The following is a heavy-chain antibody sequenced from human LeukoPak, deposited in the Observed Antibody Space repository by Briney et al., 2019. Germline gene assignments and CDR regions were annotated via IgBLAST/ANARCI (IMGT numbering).Heavy chain of an antibody. V-gene: IGHV3-30-3*01. J-gene: IGHJ4*02. D-gene: IGHD2-2*01. Sequence: GGSLRLSCAASGFTFSSYAMHWVRQAPGKGLEWVAVISYDGSNKYYADSVKGRFTISRDNSKNTLYLQMNSLRAEDTAVYYCARDLPGDIVVVPAAMMRYWGQGTLVTVSS. CDR3: ARDLPGDIVVVPAAMMRY. CDR1: GFTFSSYA. CDR2: ISYDGSNK.